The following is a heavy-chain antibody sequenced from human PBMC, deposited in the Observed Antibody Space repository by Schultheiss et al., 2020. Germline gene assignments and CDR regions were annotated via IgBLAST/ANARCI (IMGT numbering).Heavy chain of an antibody. J-gene: IGHJ4*02. Sequence: RGSLRLSCAASGFTFSSYAMHWVRQAPGKGLEWVAVISYDGSNKYYADSVKGRFTISRDNSKNTLYLQMNSLRAEDTAVYYCARGSSGSYFDYWGQGTLVTVSS. CDR3: ARGSSGSYFDY. V-gene: IGHV3-30-3*01. CDR2: ISYDGSNK. CDR1: GFTFSSYA. D-gene: IGHD1-26*01.